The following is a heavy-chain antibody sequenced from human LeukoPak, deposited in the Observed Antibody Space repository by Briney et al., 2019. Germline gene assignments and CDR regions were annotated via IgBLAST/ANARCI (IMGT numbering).Heavy chain of an antibody. Sequence: GGSLRLSCAASGFTFSSYDMHWVRQTTGKGLEWVSAIGTAGDTYYPGSVRGRFTISRENAKNSLYLQMNSLRAGDTAVYYCARELGIPGYFDLWGRGTLVTVFS. CDR1: GFTFSSYD. CDR3: ARELGIPGYFDL. D-gene: IGHD3-16*01. J-gene: IGHJ2*01. V-gene: IGHV3-13*01. CDR2: IGTAGDT.